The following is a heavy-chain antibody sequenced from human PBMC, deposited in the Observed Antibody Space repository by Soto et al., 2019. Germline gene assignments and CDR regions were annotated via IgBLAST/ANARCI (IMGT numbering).Heavy chain of an antibody. Sequence: EVQLVESGGGLVQPGGSLRLSCAVSGFSFSNYWMSWVRQAPGKGLEWVANIKHDGSDQYYVDSMRGRFTISRDNAKNSLYLQMNSLGAEDTAVYYCVRGGGSLDYWGQGTLVTVSS. V-gene: IGHV3-7*01. J-gene: IGHJ4*02. CDR3: VRGGGSLDY. CDR2: IKHDGSDQ. D-gene: IGHD3-10*01. CDR1: GFSFSNYW.